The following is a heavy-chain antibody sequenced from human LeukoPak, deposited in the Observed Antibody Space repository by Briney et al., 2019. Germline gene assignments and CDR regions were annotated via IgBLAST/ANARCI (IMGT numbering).Heavy chain of an antibody. CDR1: GYNFTSNW. V-gene: IGHV5-51*01. J-gene: IGHJ4*02. Sequence: GESLKISCKGSGYNFTSNWIARVRQMPGKGLEWMGIIYPGDSDTKYSPSFQGQVTISADKSISTAYLQWSSLKASDTAIYYCVRSAYQDPDYWGQGTSVTVSS. D-gene: IGHD3-3*01. CDR2: IYPGDSDT. CDR3: VRSAYQDPDY.